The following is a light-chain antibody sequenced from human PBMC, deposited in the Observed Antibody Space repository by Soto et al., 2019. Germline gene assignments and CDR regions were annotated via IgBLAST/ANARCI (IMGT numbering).Light chain of an antibody. CDR3: QQYHNWPE. V-gene: IGKV3-15*01. CDR2: SVA. Sequence: MTKWPNDVNGPVGDRGTLSFRASQSVSSKLAWYQQKPGQHPRILICSVATRATGIPARFSGSGSGQELTLTISSLQSEDFAVSFCQQYHNWPEFGQGTKVDIK. J-gene: IGKJ1*01. CDR1: QSVSSK.